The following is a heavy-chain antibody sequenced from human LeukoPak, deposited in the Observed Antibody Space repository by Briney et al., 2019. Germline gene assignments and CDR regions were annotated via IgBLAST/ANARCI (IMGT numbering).Heavy chain of an antibody. Sequence: GGSLGLSCAASGFTFSSYTMSWVRQAPGKGLEWVSVISGSGGSTYYADSVKGRFTISRDNSKNTLYLQMNSLRAEDSLRAEDTAVYYCAKGAPTSGWYYFDYWGQGTLVTVSS. D-gene: IGHD6-19*01. CDR3: AKGAPTSGWYYFDY. J-gene: IGHJ4*02. V-gene: IGHV3-23*01. CDR1: GFTFSSYT. CDR2: ISGSGGST.